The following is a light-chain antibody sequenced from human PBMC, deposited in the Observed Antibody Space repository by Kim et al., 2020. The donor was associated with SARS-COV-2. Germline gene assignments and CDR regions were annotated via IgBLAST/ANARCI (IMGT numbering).Light chain of an antibody. CDR2: QDS. J-gene: IGLJ2*01. CDR1: KLGDKY. V-gene: IGLV3-1*01. Sequence: SYELTQPPSVSVSPGQTASITCSGDKLGDKYACWYQQKPGQSPVLVIYQDSKRPSRIPERFSGSNSGNTATLTISGTQAMDEADYYCQAWDSSTLVFGGGTQLTVL. CDR3: QAWDSSTLV.